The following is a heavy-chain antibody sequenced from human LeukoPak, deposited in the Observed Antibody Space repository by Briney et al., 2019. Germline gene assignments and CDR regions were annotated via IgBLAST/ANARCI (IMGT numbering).Heavy chain of an antibody. D-gene: IGHD3-22*01. CDR3: ARVNPPGLTMIVDY. J-gene: IGHJ4*02. Sequence: ASVKVSRKASGYTFTSYGISWVRQAPGQGLEWMGWISAYNGNTNYAQKLQGRVTMTTDTSTSTAYMELRSLRSDDTAVYYCARVNPPGLTMIVDYWGQGTLVTVSS. V-gene: IGHV1-18*01. CDR1: GYTFTSYG. CDR2: ISAYNGNT.